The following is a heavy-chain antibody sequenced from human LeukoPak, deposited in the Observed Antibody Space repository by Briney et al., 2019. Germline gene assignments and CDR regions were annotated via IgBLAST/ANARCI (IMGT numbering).Heavy chain of an antibody. J-gene: IGHJ6*03. Sequence: ASVKVSCKASGYTFTSYAMHWVRQAPGQRLEWMGWINAGNGNTKYSQKFQGRVTITRDTSASTAYMELSSLRSEDTAVYYCARTAEPENYYYYMDVWGKGTTVTVSS. V-gene: IGHV1-3*01. CDR1: GYTFTSYA. D-gene: IGHD5-18*01. CDR2: INAGNGNT. CDR3: ARTAEPENYYYYMDV.